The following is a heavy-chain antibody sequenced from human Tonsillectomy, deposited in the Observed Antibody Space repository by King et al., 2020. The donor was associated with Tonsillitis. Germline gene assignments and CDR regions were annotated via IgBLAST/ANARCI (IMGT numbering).Heavy chain of an antibody. CDR3: ARVPSPTDAFDI. J-gene: IGHJ3*02. Sequence: VQLVQSGAEVKKPGSSVKVSCKASGGTFSSHAIWWVRQAPGQGLEWMGGIIPMFGTANFAQKFQGRVTITADESTSTTYMELSSLRSEDTAMYYCARVPSPTDAFDIWGQGTMVTVSP. V-gene: IGHV1-69*01. CDR1: GGTFSSHA. CDR2: IIPMFGTA.